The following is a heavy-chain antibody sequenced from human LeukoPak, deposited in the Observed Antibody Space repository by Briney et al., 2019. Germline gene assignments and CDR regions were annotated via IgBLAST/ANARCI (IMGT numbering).Heavy chain of an antibody. CDR1: GFTFSGYA. Sequence: PGGSLRLSCAASGFTFSGYAMNWVRQAPGKGLEWVSHIYSSDTTYADSVKGRFTISRDNAKNSLYLQMNSLRDEDTAVYYCTKDPLDYWGQGTLVTVSS. V-gene: IGHV3-48*02. CDR2: IYSSDTT. CDR3: TKDPLDY. J-gene: IGHJ4*02.